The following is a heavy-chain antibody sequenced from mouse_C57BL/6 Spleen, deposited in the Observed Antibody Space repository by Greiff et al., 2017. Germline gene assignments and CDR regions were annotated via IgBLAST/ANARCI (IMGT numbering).Heavy chain of an antibody. Sequence: VQLQQSGPGLVQPSQSLSITCTVSGFSLTSYGVHWVRQSPGKGLEWLGVIWRGGSTDYNAAFMSRLSITKDNSKSQVFFKMNSLQADDTAIYYCAKKGYGTHYYAMDYWGQGTSVTVSS. J-gene: IGHJ4*01. CDR3: AKKGYGTHYYAMDY. V-gene: IGHV2-5*01. CDR2: IWRGGST. CDR1: GFSLTSYG. D-gene: IGHD2-1*01.